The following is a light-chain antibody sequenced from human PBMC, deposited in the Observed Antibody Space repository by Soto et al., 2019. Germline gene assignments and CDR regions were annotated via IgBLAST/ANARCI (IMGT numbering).Light chain of an antibody. CDR1: QTISSW. CDR3: QQYNSYRT. J-gene: IGKJ1*01. Sequence: MTQSPSTLSASVGDRATITCRASQTISSWLAWYQQKPGKAPKLLIYKASSLESGVPSRFSGSGSGTEFTLTISSLQPDDFATYYCQQYNSYRTFGQGTKVDIK. V-gene: IGKV1-5*03. CDR2: KAS.